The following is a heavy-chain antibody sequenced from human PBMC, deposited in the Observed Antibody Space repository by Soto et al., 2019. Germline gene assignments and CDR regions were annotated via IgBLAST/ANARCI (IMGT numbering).Heavy chain of an antibody. V-gene: IGHV4-4*07. Sequence: SETLSLTCTVSGGSISSYRWSWIRQPAGKGLEWIGRLNTYGNTHYNPSLKSRVTVSVDTSRNQFFLTLRSVPAADSAVYHCGRESGETWDYEASWGQGTPVTVSS. J-gene: IGHJ5*02. D-gene: IGHD1-7*01. CDR1: GGSISSYR. CDR2: LNTYGNT. CDR3: GRESGETWDYEAS.